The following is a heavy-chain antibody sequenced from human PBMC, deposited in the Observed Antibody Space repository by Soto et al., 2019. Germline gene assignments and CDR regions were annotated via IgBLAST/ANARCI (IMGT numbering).Heavy chain of an antibody. D-gene: IGHD2-15*01. Sequence: GESLKISCQGSGYSFTSYWIRWVRQMPVQGLEWMGGLDPSVSYTSDSTSSQCHVTISADKSISTAYLQWSSLKASDTAMYYCARDYCSGGSCYFYYYGMDVWGQGTTVTVSS. J-gene: IGHJ6*02. V-gene: IGHV5-10-1*01. CDR2: LDPSVSYT. CDR3: ARDYCSGGSCYFYYYGMDV. CDR1: GYSFTSYW.